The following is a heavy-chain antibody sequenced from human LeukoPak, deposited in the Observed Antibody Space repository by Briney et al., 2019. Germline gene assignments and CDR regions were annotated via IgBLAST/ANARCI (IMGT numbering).Heavy chain of an antibody. CDR3: ARPSAAVHLGAFAL. J-gene: IGHJ3*01. CDR2: IHTGGSN. Sequence: PSDTLSLTCAVSGVSISPYHWAWIRQPPGKGLVWIGYIHTGGSNNQSPSLKSRVTISVEKSKNHCTRRLTSATAADTAVYYCARPSAAVHLGAFALWGQGTMVTASS. V-gene: IGHV4-4*09. D-gene: IGHD3-3*01. CDR1: GVSISPYH.